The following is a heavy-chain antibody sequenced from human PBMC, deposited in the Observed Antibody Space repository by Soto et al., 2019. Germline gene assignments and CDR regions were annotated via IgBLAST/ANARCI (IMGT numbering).Heavy chain of an antibody. D-gene: IGHD2-15*01. Sequence: VGSLRLSCVASGFTFSSFDMHWVRQAPGKGLEWVAVISYDGSNKYYADSVKGRFTISRDNSKNTLYLQMNSLRAEDTAVYHCAKDLRGGFLQQSVNHYYGMDVWGQGTTVTVSS. V-gene: IGHV3-30*18. J-gene: IGHJ6*02. CDR1: GFTFSSFD. CDR3: AKDLRGGFLQQSVNHYYGMDV. CDR2: ISYDGSNK.